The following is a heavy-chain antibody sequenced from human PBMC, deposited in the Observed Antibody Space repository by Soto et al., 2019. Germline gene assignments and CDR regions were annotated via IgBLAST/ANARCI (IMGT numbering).Heavy chain of an antibody. CDR3: TRLRYDYETIKSDHWDYGRDV. Sequence: QVRLQESGPGLVKPSGTLSLTCGVSGDSIRSDSWWSWVRQSPGEGQGWIGGIFHSGSTNYNPSLQSRFTISVAKSKNVFELQWATATAADTAVCFCTRLRYDYETIKSDHWDYGRDVWGPWTTVTVSS. V-gene: IGHV4-4*02. D-gene: IGHD3-16*01. J-gene: IGHJ6*02. CDR2: IFHSGST. CDR1: GDSIRSDSW.